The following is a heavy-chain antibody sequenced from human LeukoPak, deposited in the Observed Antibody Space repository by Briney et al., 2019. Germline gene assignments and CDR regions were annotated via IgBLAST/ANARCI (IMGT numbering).Heavy chain of an antibody. V-gene: IGHV4-4*07. Sequence: SETLSLTCTVSGGSISSYYWSWIRQPAGKGLEWIGRIYTSGSTNYNPSLKSRVTMSVDTSKNQFSLKLSSVTAADTAVYYCAREDSSGYFYYYYYYMDVWGKGTTVTVSS. CDR1: GGSISSYY. J-gene: IGHJ6*03. CDR2: IYTSGST. D-gene: IGHD3-22*01. CDR3: AREDSSGYFYYYYYYMDV.